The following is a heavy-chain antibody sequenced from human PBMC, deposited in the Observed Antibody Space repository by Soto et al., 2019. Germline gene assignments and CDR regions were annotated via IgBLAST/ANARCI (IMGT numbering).Heavy chain of an antibody. J-gene: IGHJ4*02. Sequence: SETLSLTCAVSGGSISSSNWWSWVRQPPGKGLEWIGEIYHSGSTNYNPSLKSRVTISVDKSKNQFSLKLSSVTAADTAVYYCARDPVSGSYYNVAFDYWGQGTLVTVSS. CDR1: GGSISSSNW. V-gene: IGHV4-4*02. D-gene: IGHD3-10*01. CDR2: IYHSGST. CDR3: ARDPVSGSYYNVAFDY.